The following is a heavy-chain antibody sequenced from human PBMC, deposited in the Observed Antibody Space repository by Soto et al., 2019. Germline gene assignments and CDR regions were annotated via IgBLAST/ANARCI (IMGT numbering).Heavy chain of an antibody. Sequence: SETLSLKCTVSGGSLNDYYWRLIRQPPGKGLEWIWNIFYIGITSYNPSLKSRVTILVDTSRNQFSLRLTAVTAADTAVYYCAGEGGVWFGDLLPPGRFAPWGQGPLVTVSS. J-gene: IGHJ5*02. D-gene: IGHD3-10*01. CDR3: AGEGGVWFGDLLPPGRFAP. CDR1: GGSLNDYY. CDR2: IFYIGIT. V-gene: IGHV4-59*01.